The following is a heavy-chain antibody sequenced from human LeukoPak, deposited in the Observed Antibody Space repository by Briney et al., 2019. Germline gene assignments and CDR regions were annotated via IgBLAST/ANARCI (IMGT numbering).Heavy chain of an antibody. V-gene: IGHV3-64*01. CDR2: INNNGDSP. J-gene: IGHJ4*02. CDR3: ARDGGYSSACFDN. D-gene: IGHD6-6*01. CDR1: GFTFNRFA. Sequence: GGSLRLSCVASGFTFNRFAMHWVRQAPGKGLEYVSAINNNGDSPYYAKSVKGRFTISRDNSKNTVYVQMGSLTTEDMAVYYCARDGGYSSACFDNWGQGTLVTVSS.